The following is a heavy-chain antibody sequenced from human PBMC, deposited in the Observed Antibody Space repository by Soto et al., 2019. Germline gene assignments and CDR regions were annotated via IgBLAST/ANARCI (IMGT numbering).Heavy chain of an antibody. CDR3: ARDSGYIDY. CDR2: IYYSGST. V-gene: IGHV4-59*01. D-gene: IGHD3-22*01. CDR1: GGSISSYY. Sequence: SETLSLTCTVSGGSISSYYWSWIRQPPGKGLEWIGYIYYSGSTNYNPSLKSRVTISVDTSKNQFSLKLSSVTAADTAVYYCARDSGYIDYWGQGTLVTVSS. J-gene: IGHJ4*02.